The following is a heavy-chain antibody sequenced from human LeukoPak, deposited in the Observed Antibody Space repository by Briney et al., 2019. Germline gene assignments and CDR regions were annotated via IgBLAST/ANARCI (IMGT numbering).Heavy chain of an antibody. J-gene: IGHJ4*02. CDR3: ARGYCSGGSCYSLDY. D-gene: IGHD2-15*01. V-gene: IGHV7-4-1*02. Sequence: WASVKVSCKASGYTFSVYAVIWVRQAPGQGLEWMGWINTNTGNPTYAQGFTGRFVFSLDTSVSTAYLQISSLKAEDTAVYYCARGYCSGGSCYSLDYWGQGTLVTVSS. CDR1: GYTFSVYA. CDR2: INTNTGNP.